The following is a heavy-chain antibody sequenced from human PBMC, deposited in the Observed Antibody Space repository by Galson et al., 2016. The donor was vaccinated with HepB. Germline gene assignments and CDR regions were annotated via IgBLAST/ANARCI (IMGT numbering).Heavy chain of an antibody. D-gene: IGHD6-19*01. CDR1: GYSFSNSW. CDR3: ARTGGWPDYYFDYYGMDV. Sequence: QSGAEVKKPGESLKISCKSSGYSFSNSWIGWVRQMPGKGLEWMGVIYPGDSDTRYSPSFQGHVTISADKSVATAYLQWSSLKASDTAIDYCARTGGWPDYYFDYYGMDVWGQGTAVTVSS. CDR2: IYPGDSDT. V-gene: IGHV5-51*01. J-gene: IGHJ6*02.